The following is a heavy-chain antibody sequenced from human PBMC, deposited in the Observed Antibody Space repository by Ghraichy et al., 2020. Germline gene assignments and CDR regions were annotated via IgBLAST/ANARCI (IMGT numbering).Heavy chain of an antibody. Sequence: GSLRLSCAASGFTFSSYAMHWVRQAPGKGLEWVTVISYDGSNKYYADSVKGRFTISRDNSKNTLYLQMNSLRAEDTAVYYCARPLWFGEEGGMDVWGQGTTVTVSS. J-gene: IGHJ6*02. CDR1: GFTFSSYA. CDR3: ARPLWFGEEGGMDV. V-gene: IGHV3-30*04. D-gene: IGHD3-10*01. CDR2: ISYDGSNK.